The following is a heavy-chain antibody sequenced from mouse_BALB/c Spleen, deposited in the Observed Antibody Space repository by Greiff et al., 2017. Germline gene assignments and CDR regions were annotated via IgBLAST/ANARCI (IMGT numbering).Heavy chain of an antibody. D-gene: IGHD2-4*01. CDR1: GFTFSSFG. Sequence: EVKLMESGGGLVQPGGSRKLSCAASGFTFSSFGMHWVRQAPEKGLEWVAYISSGSSTIYYADTVKGRFTISRDNPKNTLFLQMTSLRSEDTAMYYCARSPPYDYDFYWYFDVWGAGTTVTVSS. J-gene: IGHJ1*01. V-gene: IGHV5-17*02. CDR2: ISSGSSTI. CDR3: ARSPPYDYDFYWYFDV.